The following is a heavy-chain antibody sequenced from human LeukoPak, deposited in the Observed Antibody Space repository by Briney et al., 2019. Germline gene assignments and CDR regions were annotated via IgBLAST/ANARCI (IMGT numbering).Heavy chain of an antibody. J-gene: IGHJ4*02. Sequence: GGSLRLSCAASGFTFNTYEMNWVRQAPGKGLEWVSYISGGGETRYYAGSVNGRFTISRDNGKNSLYLQMNSLRVEDTAVYYCARDASGGNLPFDYWGQGTPVTVSS. CDR2: ISGGGETR. CDR1: GFTFNTYE. V-gene: IGHV3-48*03. CDR3: ARDASGGNLPFDY. D-gene: IGHD4-23*01.